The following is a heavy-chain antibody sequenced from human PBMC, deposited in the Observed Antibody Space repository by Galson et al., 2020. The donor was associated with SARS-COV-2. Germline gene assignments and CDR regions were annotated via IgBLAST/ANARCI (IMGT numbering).Heavy chain of an antibody. V-gene: IGHV3-33*01. CDR2: IWYDGSNK. Sequence: GGSLRLSCAASGFTFSSYGMHWVRQAPGKGLEWVAVIWYDGSNKYYADSVKGRFTISRDNSKNTLYLQMNSLRAEDTAVYYCARDGGYCSGGSCYSPYGMDVWGQGNTVTVSS. CDR3: ARDGGYCSGGSCYSPYGMDV. D-gene: IGHD2-15*01. J-gene: IGHJ6*02. CDR1: GFTFSSYG.